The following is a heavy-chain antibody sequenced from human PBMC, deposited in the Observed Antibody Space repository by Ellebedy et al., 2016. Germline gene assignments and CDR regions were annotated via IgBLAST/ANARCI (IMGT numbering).Heavy chain of an antibody. CDR1: GFSIKSSGAG. CDR3: ARVSHNDDERTDYYARFDP. V-gene: IGHV2-5*02. Sequence: SGPTLVXPTQTLTLTCSFSGFSIKSSGAGVAWIRQPPGEALEWLTSIYWDDNERHRPSLRNRLTISRDTSRSRVVLTLTNVDRVDTGTYYCARVSHNDDERTDYYARFDPWGPGTLVTVSS. D-gene: IGHD3/OR15-3a*01. CDR2: IYWDDNE. J-gene: IGHJ5*02.